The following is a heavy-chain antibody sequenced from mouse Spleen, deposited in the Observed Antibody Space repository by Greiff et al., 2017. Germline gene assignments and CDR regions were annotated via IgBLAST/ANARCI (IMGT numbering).Heavy chain of an antibody. CDR2: ISSGGSYT. D-gene: IGHD2-14*01. J-gene: IGHJ3*01. CDR1: GFTFSSYA. V-gene: IGHV5-9-4*01. Sequence: EVMLVESGGGLVKPGGSLKLSCAASGFTFSSYAMSWVRQSPEKRLEWVAEISSGGSYTYYPDTVTGRFTISRDNAKNTLYLEMSSLRSEDTAMYYCARSSYDGFPYWGQGTLVTVSA. CDR3: ARSSYDGFPY.